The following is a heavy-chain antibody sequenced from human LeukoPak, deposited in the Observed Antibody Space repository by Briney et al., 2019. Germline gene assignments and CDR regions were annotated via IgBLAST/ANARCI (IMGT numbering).Heavy chain of an antibody. CDR3: ARHSYDSGAYIDY. CDR1: GFTFSRYW. V-gene: IGHV3-7*02. J-gene: IGHJ4*02. CDR2: IKQDGIEK. D-gene: IGHD3-22*01. Sequence: PGGSLRLSCAASGFTFSRYWLLWVRQAPGKGLEWVANIKQDGIEKHYMDSVKGRFTISRDNAKNSLFLQLNSLRAEDTAVYYCARHSYDSGAYIDYWGQGTLVTVSS.